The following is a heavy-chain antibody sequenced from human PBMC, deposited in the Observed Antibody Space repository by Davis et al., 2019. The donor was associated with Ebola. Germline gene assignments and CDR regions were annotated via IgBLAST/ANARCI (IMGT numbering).Heavy chain of an antibody. CDR1: GGSISSYY. CDR3: ARHLAGSSGVWFDP. Sequence: MPSETLSLTCTVSGGSISSYYWSWIRQPPGKGLEWIGHIHYSGTTNYSPSLQSRVTMSVDRSKSQFSLKLSSVTAADTAVYYCARHLAGSSGVWFDPWGQGTLVTVSP. J-gene: IGHJ5*02. CDR2: IHYSGTT. D-gene: IGHD3-22*01. V-gene: IGHV4-59*08.